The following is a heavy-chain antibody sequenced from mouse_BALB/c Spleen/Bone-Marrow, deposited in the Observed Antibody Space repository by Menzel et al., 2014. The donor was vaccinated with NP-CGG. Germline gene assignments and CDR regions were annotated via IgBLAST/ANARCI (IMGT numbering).Heavy chain of an antibody. CDR2: IRNKPNGYTT. CDR3: ARDDYGRGY. D-gene: IGHD1-1*01. CDR1: GFTFTDYY. Sequence: VHVKQSGGGLVQPGGSLRLSCATSGFTFTDYYMSWVRQPPGKALEWLGFIRNKPNGYTTEYSASVKGRFTISRDNSQSILYLQMNTLRAEDSATYYCARDDYGRGYWGQGTTLTVSS. V-gene: IGHV7-3*02. J-gene: IGHJ2*01.